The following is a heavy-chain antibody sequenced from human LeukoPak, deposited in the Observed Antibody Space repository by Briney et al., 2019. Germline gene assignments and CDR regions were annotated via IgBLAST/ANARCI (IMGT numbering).Heavy chain of an antibody. V-gene: IGHV3-23*01. D-gene: IGHD2-2*01. CDR1: GFSFNKNA. CDR3: AKDRSSWPHDAFDV. Sequence: GGSLRLSCGASGFSFNKNAMSWVRQAPGKGLEWVSCISSGGGTTSYAQSVKGRFTISRDNSKNTVYLQMNGLRAEDAAVYYCAKDRSSWPHDAFDVWGQGTMVTVSA. J-gene: IGHJ3*01. CDR2: ISSGGGTT.